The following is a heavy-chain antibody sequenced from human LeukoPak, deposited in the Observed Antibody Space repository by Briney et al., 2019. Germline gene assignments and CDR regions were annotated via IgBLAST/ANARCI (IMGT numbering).Heavy chain of an antibody. CDR2: IYTSGST. V-gene: IGHV4-4*07. Sequence: SETLSLTCTVSGGSISSFYWSWIRQPAGKGLEWIGRIYTSGSTNYNPSLKSRVTMSVDTSKNHFSLKLSSVTAADAAVYYCAGYGDYQDFDYWGQGTLVTVYS. J-gene: IGHJ4*02. CDR3: AGYGDYQDFDY. CDR1: GGSISSFY. D-gene: IGHD4-17*01.